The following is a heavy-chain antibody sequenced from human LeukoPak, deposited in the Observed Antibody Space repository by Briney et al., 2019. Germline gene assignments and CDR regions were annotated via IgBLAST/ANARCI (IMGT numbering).Heavy chain of an antibody. V-gene: IGHV1-69*06. D-gene: IGHD6-13*01. Sequence: VASVKVSCKASGYTFTGYYMHWVRQAPGQGLEWMGGIIPIFGTANYAQKFQGRVTITADKSTSTAYMELSSLRSEDTAVYYCARTYSSSWYYFDYWGQGTLVTVSS. CDR2: IIPIFGTA. J-gene: IGHJ4*02. CDR1: GYTFTGYY. CDR3: ARTYSSSWYYFDY.